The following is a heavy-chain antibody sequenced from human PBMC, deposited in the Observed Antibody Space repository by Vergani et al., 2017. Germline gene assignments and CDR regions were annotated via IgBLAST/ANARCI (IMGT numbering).Heavy chain of an antibody. V-gene: IGHV3-21*01. CDR3: ARDILRVYSYCYDY. CDR1: GFTFSSYS. J-gene: IGHJ4*02. CDR2: ISSSSSYI. Sequence: EVQLVESGGGLVKPGGSLRLSCAASGFTFSSYSMNWVRQAPGKGLEWVSSISSSSSYIYYADSVKGRFTISRDNAKNSLYLQMNSLRAEDTDVYYCARDILRVYSYCYDYWGQGTLVTVSS. D-gene: IGHD5-18*01.